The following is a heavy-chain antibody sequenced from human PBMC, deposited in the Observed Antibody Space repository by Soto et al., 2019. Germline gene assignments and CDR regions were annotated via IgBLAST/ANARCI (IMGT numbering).Heavy chain of an antibody. J-gene: IGHJ4*02. CDR3: ANAVAGTWEFDY. CDR2: ITAGGAST. CDR1: GFRFSSYA. V-gene: IGHV3-23*01. D-gene: IGHD6-19*01. Sequence: EVQLLESGGGLIRPGGALRLSCTASGFRFSSYAVNWVRQAPGKGLEWVSSITAGGASTYYADSVKGRFTISRADSRNSLVLQMNTLRAADTAVYYCANAVAGTWEFDYWGQGALVTVSS.